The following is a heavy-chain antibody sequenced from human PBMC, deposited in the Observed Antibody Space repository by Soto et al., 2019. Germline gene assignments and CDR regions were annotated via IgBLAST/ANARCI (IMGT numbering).Heavy chain of an antibody. D-gene: IGHD3-10*01. CDR1: GGSISSGGDC. Sequence: QVQLQESGPGLVKPSQTLSLTCTVSGGSISSGGDCWSWIRQHPGKGLEWIGYIYYSGRTYYTPSLKSRATISVDRSKNQFSLKLSSVTAADTAVYYCARDYYGSGSMYYSYYGMDVWGQGTTVTVSS. J-gene: IGHJ6*02. V-gene: IGHV4-31*03. CDR3: ARDYYGSGSMYYSYYGMDV. CDR2: IYYSGRT.